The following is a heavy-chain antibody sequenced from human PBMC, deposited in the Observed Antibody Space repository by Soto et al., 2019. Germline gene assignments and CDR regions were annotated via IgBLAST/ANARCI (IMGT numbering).Heavy chain of an antibody. CDR2: ISAYNGNT. Sequence: ASVKVSCKASGYTFTGYGISWVRQAPGQGLEWMGWISAYNGNTNYAQKLQGRVTMTTDTSTSTAYMELRSLRSDDTAVYYCARDSPFDYGGNRPRFDPWGQGTLVTVSS. D-gene: IGHD4-17*01. V-gene: IGHV1-18*04. CDR1: GYTFTGYG. J-gene: IGHJ5*02. CDR3: ARDSPFDYGGNRPRFDP.